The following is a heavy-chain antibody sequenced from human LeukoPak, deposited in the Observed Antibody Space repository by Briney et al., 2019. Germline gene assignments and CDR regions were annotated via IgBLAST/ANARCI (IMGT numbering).Heavy chain of an antibody. CDR1: GFTFGTYG. CDR2: ISAGAENT. J-gene: IGHJ4*02. V-gene: IGHV3-23*01. D-gene: IGHD1-26*01. CDR3: ARDVGGTALFDL. Sequence: GGSLRLSCAASGFTFGTYGMSWVRQAPGKGLEWVSTISAGAENTHYADSMRDRFTISRDNFRDTLYLQMNNLRAEDTAIYYCARDVGGTALFDLWGQGTLVTVSS.